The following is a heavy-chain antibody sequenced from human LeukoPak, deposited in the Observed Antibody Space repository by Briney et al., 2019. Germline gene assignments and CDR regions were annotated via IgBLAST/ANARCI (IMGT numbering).Heavy chain of an antibody. D-gene: IGHD2-2*02. CDR3: ARRPRYCSSTSCYTFDY. CDR1: GGSFSGYY. Sequence: PSETLSLTCAVYGGSFSGYYWSWIRQPPGKGLEWIGEINHSGSTNYNPSLKSRVTISVDTSKNQFSLKLSSVTAADTAVYYCARRPRYCSSTSCYTFDYWGQGTLVTVSS. CDR2: INHSGST. J-gene: IGHJ4*02. V-gene: IGHV4-34*01.